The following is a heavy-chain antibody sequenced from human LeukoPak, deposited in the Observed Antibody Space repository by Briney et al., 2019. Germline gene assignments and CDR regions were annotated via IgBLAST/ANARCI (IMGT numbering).Heavy chain of an antibody. CDR1: GFTFSSYG. D-gene: IGHD3-3*01. Sequence: GRSLRLSCAASGFTFSSYGMHWVRQAPGKGLEWVAGIWYDGSNKYYADSVKGRFTISRDNSKNTLYLQMNRLRAEDTAVYYCARARVANFFDYWGQGTLVTVSS. CDR2: IWYDGSNK. V-gene: IGHV3-33*01. J-gene: IGHJ4*02. CDR3: ARARVANFFDY.